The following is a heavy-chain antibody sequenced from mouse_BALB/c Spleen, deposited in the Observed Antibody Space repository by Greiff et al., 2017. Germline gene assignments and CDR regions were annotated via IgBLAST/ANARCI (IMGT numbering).Heavy chain of an antibody. V-gene: IGHV3-6*02. CDR1: GYSITSGYY. Sequence: EVQLQVSGPGLVKPSQSLSLTCSVTGYSITSGYYWNWIRQFPGNKLEWMGYISYDGSNNYNPSLKNRISITRDTSKNQFFLKLNSVTTEDTATYYCARGDLGDYFDYWGQGTTLTVSS. D-gene: IGHD3-3*01. J-gene: IGHJ2*01. CDR2: ISYDGSN. CDR3: ARGDLGDYFDY.